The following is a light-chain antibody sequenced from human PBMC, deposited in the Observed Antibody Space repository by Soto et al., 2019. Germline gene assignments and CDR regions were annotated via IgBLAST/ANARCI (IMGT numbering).Light chain of an antibody. CDR1: QNINRR. CDR2: DAS. CDR3: QQYNNYPWT. J-gene: IGKJ1*01. Sequence: DIQMTQSPSTLSASVGDRVPITCRASQNINRRLAWYQQKPGKAPNLLIYDASSLESGVPARFSGGGSGTEFTLTISSLQPDDFSTFYCQQYNNYPWTFGQGTRWTS. V-gene: IGKV1-5*01.